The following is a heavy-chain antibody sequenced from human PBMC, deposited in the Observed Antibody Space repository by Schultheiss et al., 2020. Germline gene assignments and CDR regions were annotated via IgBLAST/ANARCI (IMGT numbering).Heavy chain of an antibody. J-gene: IGHJ6*03. CDR1: GYTFTSYY. CDR3: ARVDSSSSDYYYYYYMDV. D-gene: IGHD6-6*01. CDR2: INPSGGST. V-gene: IGHV1-46*01. Sequence: ASVKVSGKASGYTFTSYYMHWVRQAPGQGLEWMGIINPSGGSTSYAQKFQGRVTMTRDTSISTAYMELSRLRSDDTAVYYCARVDSSSSDYYYYYYMDVWGKGTTVTVSS.